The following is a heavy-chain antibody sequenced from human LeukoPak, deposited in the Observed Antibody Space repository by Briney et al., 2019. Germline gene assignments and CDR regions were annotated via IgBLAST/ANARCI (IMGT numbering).Heavy chain of an antibody. Sequence: SETLSLTCTVSGGSISSSSYYWGWIRQPPGKGLEWIGSIYYSGSTYYSPSLKSRVTISVDTSKNQFSLKLSSVTAADTAVYYCAGVACSSWLWEPFDYWGQGTLVTVSS. J-gene: IGHJ4*02. D-gene: IGHD6-13*01. CDR3: AGVACSSWLWEPFDY. CDR2: IYYSGST. V-gene: IGHV4-39*07. CDR1: GGSISSSSYY.